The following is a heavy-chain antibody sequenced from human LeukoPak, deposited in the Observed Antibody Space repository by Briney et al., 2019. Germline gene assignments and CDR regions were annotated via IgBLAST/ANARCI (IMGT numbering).Heavy chain of an antibody. CDR2: IYYSGST. J-gene: IGHJ6*03. Sequence: PSGTLSLTCTVSGGSISSSSYYWGWIRQPPGKGLEWIGSIYYSGSTYYNPSLKSRVTISVDTSKNQFSLKLSSVTAADTAVYYCAREGTMVRGAHYYYMDVWGKGTTVTVSS. V-gene: IGHV4-39*07. CDR3: AREGTMVRGAHYYYMDV. CDR1: GGSISSSSYY. D-gene: IGHD3-10*01.